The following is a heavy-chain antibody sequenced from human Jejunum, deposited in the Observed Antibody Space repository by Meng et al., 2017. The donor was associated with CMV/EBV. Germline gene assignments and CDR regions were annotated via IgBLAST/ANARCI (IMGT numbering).Heavy chain of an antibody. J-gene: IGHJ4*02. V-gene: IGHV4-39*01. Sequence: QLQLQESGPGLVKPSETLSLTCTVSGGSITITTYYWTWFRQPPGKNLEWIGTLDYSGSTYYNPSLKSRVTLSVDTSKNQFSLRLRSVTTTDTAVYYCARRGGGDGYLPDYWGQGTLVTVYS. CDR1: GGSITITTYY. D-gene: IGHD5-24*01. CDR2: LDYSGST. CDR3: ARRGGGDGYLPDY.